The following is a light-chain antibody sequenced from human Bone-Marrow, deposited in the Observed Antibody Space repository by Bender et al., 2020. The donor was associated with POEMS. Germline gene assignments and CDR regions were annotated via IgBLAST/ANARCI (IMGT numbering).Light chain of an antibody. V-gene: IGLV3-27*01. CDR1: VLATKY. CDR3: QVCDSGCDHLV. J-gene: IGLJ2*01. Sequence: SYELTQPSSVSVSPGQTARITCSGDVLATKYARWFQQRPGQAPILVVFDDSDRPSGIPERFSGSNSGTTATLTISRVEAGDEADYYCQVCDSGCDHLVFGGGTRLTVL. CDR2: DDS.